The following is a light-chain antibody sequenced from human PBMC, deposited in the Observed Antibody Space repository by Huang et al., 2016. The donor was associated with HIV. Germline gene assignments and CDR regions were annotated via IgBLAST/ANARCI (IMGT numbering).Light chain of an antibody. Sequence: EIVMTQSPATLFASPGERATLSCRASQSISSNLAWYQQKPGQAPRVLIYGASTRASGVPARFSGAGSGTEFTLTISSLQSEDLAVYYCQQYDQWPPGYTFGQGTKL. V-gene: IGKV3-15*01. J-gene: IGKJ2*01. CDR1: QSISSN. CDR3: QQYDQWPPGYT. CDR2: GAS.